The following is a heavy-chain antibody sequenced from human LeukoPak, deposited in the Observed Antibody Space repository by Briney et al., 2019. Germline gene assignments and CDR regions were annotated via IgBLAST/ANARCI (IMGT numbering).Heavy chain of an antibody. J-gene: IGHJ6*02. CDR3: ARVFSLGRPVYYYYYAMDV. CDR2: IYYSGST. D-gene: IGHD7-27*01. V-gene: IGHV4-39*07. Sequence: SETLSLTCTVSGGSISSSSYSWGWIRQPPGKGLEWIGSIYYSGSTYYNPSLKSRVTISVDTSKNQFSLKLSSVTAADTAVYYCARVFSLGRPVYYYYYAMDVWGQGTTVTVSS. CDR1: GGSISSSSYS.